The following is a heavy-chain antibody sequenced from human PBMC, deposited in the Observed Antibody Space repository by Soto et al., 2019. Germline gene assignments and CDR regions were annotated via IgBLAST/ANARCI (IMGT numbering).Heavy chain of an antibody. Sequence: SETLSLTCAVSGGSISSGGYSWSWIRQPPGKGLEWIGYIYHSGSTYYNPSLKSRVTISVDRSKNQFSLKLSSVTAADTAVYYCARALLTYYDYVWGSYRPGWFDPWGQGTRVTVAA. CDR1: GGSISSGGYS. D-gene: IGHD3-16*02. CDR3: ARALLTYYDYVWGSYRPGWFDP. V-gene: IGHV4-30-2*01. J-gene: IGHJ5*02. CDR2: IYHSGST.